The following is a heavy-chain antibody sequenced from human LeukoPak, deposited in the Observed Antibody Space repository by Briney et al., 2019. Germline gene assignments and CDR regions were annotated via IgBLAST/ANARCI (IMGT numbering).Heavy chain of an antibody. CDR3: AKQWSGGGSNWFDP. J-gene: IGHJ5*02. V-gene: IGHV3-23*01. D-gene: IGHD2-15*01. Sequence: GGSLRLSCAASGFTFSSYAMCWVRQAPGKGLEWVSSISGNGGSPYYADSVKGRFTISRDNSKNTLYLQMNSLRAEDTALYYCAKQWSGGGSNWFDPWGQGTLVTVYS. CDR1: GFTFSSYA. CDR2: ISGNGGSP.